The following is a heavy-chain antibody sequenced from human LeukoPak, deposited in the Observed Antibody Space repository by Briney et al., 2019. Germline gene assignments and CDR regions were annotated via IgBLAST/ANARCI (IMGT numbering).Heavy chain of an antibody. CDR2: IYPGDSDT. CDR1: GYNFSNCL. D-gene: IGHD4-23*01. V-gene: IGHV5-51*01. J-gene: IGHJ4*02. CDR3: ARHGGGGSGGNSGFDY. Sequence: GESLKITCEGSGYNFSNCLIGWVRQMPGKGLEWMGIIYPGDSDTRYGPSFQGQVTISADKSISTAYLQWSSLKASDTAMYYCARHGGGGSGGNSGFDYWGQGTLVTVSS.